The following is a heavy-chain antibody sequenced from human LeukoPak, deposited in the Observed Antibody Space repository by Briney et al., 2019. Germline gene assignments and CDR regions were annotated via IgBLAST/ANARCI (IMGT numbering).Heavy chain of an antibody. CDR2: ISVSGGST. Sequence: GESLRLSCAASGFTFSSYAMSWVRQAPGKGLEWVSAISVSGGSTYYADSVKGRFTISRDNSKNTLYLQMNSLRAEDTAVYYCAKGATPYYYDSSGYSAETFFDYWGQGTLVTVSS. J-gene: IGHJ4*02. V-gene: IGHV3-23*01. D-gene: IGHD3-22*01. CDR3: AKGATPYYYDSSGYSAETFFDY. CDR1: GFTFSSYA.